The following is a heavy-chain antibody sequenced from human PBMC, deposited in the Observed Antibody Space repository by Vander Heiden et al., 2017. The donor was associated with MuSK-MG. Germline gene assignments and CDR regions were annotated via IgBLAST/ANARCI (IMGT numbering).Heavy chain of an antibody. J-gene: IGHJ4*02. Sequence: QVQLQESGPGLVKPSETLSLTCTVSGYSISSGYYWGWIRQPPGKGLEWIGSIYHSGSTYYNPSLKSRVTISVDTSKNQFSLKLSSVTAADTAVYYCARDRAAAGTGDYWGQGTLVTVSS. CDR3: ARDRAAAGTGDY. CDR2: IYHSGST. CDR1: GYSISSGYY. D-gene: IGHD6-13*01. V-gene: IGHV4-38-2*02.